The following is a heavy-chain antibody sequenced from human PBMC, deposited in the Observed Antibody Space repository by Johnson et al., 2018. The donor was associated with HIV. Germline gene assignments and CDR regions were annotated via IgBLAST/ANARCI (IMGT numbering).Heavy chain of an antibody. Sequence: QLVESGGGVVQPGRSLRLSCAASGFTLRSYGMHWVRQAPGKGLEWVAVISYDGSKKYYADSVKGRFTISRDNSKNTLYLQMNSLRAEDTAVYYCARGDDWGPNALDIWGQGTMVTVSS. J-gene: IGHJ3*02. V-gene: IGHV3-30*03. CDR2: ISYDGSKK. D-gene: IGHD7-27*01. CDR1: GFTLRSYG. CDR3: ARGDDWGPNALDI.